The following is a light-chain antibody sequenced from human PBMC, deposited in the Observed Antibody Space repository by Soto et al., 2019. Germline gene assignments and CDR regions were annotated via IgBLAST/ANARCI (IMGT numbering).Light chain of an antibody. CDR1: QSVSIH. V-gene: IGKV3-15*01. CDR2: DTS. CDR3: QQYSNWPPIT. J-gene: IGKJ5*01. Sequence: VMTQSKGTLSVSLGERATLSCRASQSVSIHLAWYQQKPGQAPRLLIYDTSTRATGIPARFSGSGSGTEFTLTISSLQSEDFAVYYCQQYSNWPPITFGQGTRLEI.